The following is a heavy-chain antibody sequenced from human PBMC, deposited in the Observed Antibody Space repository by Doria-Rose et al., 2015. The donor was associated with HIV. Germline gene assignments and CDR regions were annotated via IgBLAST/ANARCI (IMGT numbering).Heavy chain of an antibody. V-gene: IGHV4-59*01. D-gene: IGHD1-26*01. J-gene: IGHJ4*02. CDR1: GGSISHYY. CDR2: IFYTGST. Sequence: QVQLQESGPGLVKPSETLSLTCSVSGGSISHYYWSWIRQPPGKGLEYIGDIFYTGSTIYSPSLKSRVSISIDTSKNKFSLRLSSVTAADTAVYYCARVLSGTYDYWGQGTLVTVSS. CDR3: ARVLSGTYDY.